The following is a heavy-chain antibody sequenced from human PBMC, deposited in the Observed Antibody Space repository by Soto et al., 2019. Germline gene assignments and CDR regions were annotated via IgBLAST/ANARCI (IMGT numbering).Heavy chain of an antibody. D-gene: IGHD1-26*01. J-gene: IGHJ6*02. CDR1: GGTFSSYA. V-gene: IGHV1-69*12. CDR2: IIPIFGTA. Sequence: QVQLVQSGAEVKKPGSSVKVSCKASGGTFSSYAISWVRQAPGQGLEWMGGIIPIFGTANYAQKFQGRVTITADESTSTADMELSSLRSEETAVYYCARHPVSGSDAYFFGMYVLCHVTTVTVS. CDR3: ARHPVSGSDAYFFGMYV.